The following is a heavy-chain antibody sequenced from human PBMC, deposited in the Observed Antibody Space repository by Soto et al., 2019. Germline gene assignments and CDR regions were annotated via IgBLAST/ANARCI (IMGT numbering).Heavy chain of an antibody. CDR1: GFTFSSYA. CDR3: AREGQDTAMVDYFDY. CDR2: ISYDGSNK. Sequence: PVGFLRLSCAASGFTFSSYAMHWVRQAPGKGLEWVAVISYDGSNKYYADSVKGRFTISRDNSKNTLYLQMNSLRAEDTAVYYCAREGQDTAMVDYFDYWGQGTLVTVSS. D-gene: IGHD5-18*01. V-gene: IGHV3-30-3*01. J-gene: IGHJ4*02.